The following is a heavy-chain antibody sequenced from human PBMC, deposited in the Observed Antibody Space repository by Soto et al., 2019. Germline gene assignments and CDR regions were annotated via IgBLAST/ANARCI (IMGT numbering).Heavy chain of an antibody. CDR2: ISGSGGST. CDR3: AKATVTTWDYYYYMDV. D-gene: IGHD4-17*01. J-gene: IGHJ6*03. Sequence: EVQLLESGGGLVQPGGSLRLSCAASGFTFSSYAMSWVRQAPGKGLEWVSAISGSGGSTYYADSVKGRFTISIDNSKNTLYLQMNSLRAEDTAVYYCAKATVTTWDYYYYMDVWGKGTTVTVSS. CDR1: GFTFSSYA. V-gene: IGHV3-23*01.